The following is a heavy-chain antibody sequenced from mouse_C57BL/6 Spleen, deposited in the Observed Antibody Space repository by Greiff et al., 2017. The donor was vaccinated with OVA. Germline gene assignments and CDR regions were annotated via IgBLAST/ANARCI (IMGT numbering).Heavy chain of an antibody. CDR2: IDPSDSYT. D-gene: IGHD1-1*01. CDR1: GYTFTSYW. J-gene: IGHJ4*01. CDR3: ARYTTVVATEGAMDY. V-gene: IGHV1-50*01. Sequence: QVQLKQPGAELVKPGASVKLSCKASGYTFTSYWMQWVKQRPGQGLEWIGEIDPSDSYTNYNQKFKGKATLTVDTSSSTAYMQLSSLTSEDSAVYYCARYTTVVATEGAMDYWGQGTSVTVSS.